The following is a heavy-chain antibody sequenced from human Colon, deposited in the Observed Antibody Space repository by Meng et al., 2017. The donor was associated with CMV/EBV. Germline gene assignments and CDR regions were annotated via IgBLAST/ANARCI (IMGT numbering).Heavy chain of an antibody. CDR3: ARDNGYYYGMDV. V-gene: IGHV3-11*04. CDR2: MSSSGYTI. Sequence: GGSLRLSCAASGFTFSDYYMSWVRQAPGKGLEWVSYMSSSGYTISYADSVKDRFTISRDNAKNSLYLQMNSLRAEDTAVYYCARDNGYYYGMDVWGQGTTVTVSS. CDR1: GFTFSDYY. D-gene: IGHD2-8*01. J-gene: IGHJ6*02.